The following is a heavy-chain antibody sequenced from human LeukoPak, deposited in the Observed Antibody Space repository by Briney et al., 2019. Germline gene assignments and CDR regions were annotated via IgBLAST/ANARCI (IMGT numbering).Heavy chain of an antibody. CDR3: AKDMSAAARGAFDI. V-gene: IGHV3-7*01. CDR1: GFTLSSYW. D-gene: IGHD6-13*01. CDR2: IKEDGSES. Sequence: GGSLRLSCAASGFTLSSYWMNWVRQAPGKGLEWVANIKEDGSESYYVDSVKGRFTISRDNAKNSLYLQMNSLRAEDTAVYYCAKDMSAAARGAFDIWGQGTMVTVSS. J-gene: IGHJ3*02.